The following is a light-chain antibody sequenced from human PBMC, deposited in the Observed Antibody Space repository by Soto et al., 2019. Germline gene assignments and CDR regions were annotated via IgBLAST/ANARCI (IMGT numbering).Light chain of an antibody. V-gene: IGKV1-33*01. CDR2: DAS. Sequence: DIQLTQSPSSLSASVGDIVTITCQASQDIRNHLNWYQQKPGKAPNLLIFDASNLKTGVPSRFSGSGSGTVFTFTISSLQPEDVATYFCQQYNNFSPLTFGGGTNVEIK. CDR3: QQYNNFSPLT. CDR1: QDIRNH. J-gene: IGKJ4*01.